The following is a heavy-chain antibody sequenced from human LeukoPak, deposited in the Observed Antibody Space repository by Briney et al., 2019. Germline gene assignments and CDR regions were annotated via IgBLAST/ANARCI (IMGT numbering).Heavy chain of an antibody. J-gene: IGHJ4*02. CDR2: IRYDGSNK. Sequence: PGGSLRLSCAPSGFTFSSYGMHWVRQAPGKGLECVAFIRYDGSNKYYADSVKGRFTISRDNSKNTLYLQMNSLRAEDTAVYYCAKAPIQLWSIDYWGQGTLVTVSS. V-gene: IGHV3-30*02. D-gene: IGHD5-18*01. CDR1: GFTFSSYG. CDR3: AKAPIQLWSIDY.